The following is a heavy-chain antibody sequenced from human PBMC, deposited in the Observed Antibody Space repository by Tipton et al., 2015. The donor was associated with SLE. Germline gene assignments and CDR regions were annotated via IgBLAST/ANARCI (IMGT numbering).Heavy chain of an antibody. CDR1: GYTFTSSG. Sequence: QLVQSGAEVKKPGASVKVSCKASGYTFTSSGISWVRQAPGQGLEWMGWISTYNGNTNYAQKVQDRVTMTTDIFTNTVYMELRSLRSDDTAVYYCARGTSGDPLDYWGQGTLVTVSS. CDR2: ISTYNGNT. J-gene: IGHJ4*02. V-gene: IGHV1-18*01. CDR3: ARGTSGDPLDY. D-gene: IGHD4-17*01.